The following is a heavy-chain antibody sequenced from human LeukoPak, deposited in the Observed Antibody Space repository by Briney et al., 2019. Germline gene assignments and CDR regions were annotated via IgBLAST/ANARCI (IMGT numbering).Heavy chain of an antibody. J-gene: IGHJ4*02. V-gene: IGHV4-30-2*01. CDR2: VYHSGIT. CDR1: GGSISSSSYY. CDR3: ARDRGATFDY. Sequence: SETLSLTCTVSGGSISSSSYYWNWIRQPPGKGLEWIGYVYHSGITYYNPSLKSRVTISVDRSKNQFSLNLTSVTAADTAVYYCARDRGATFDYWGQGTLVTVSS. D-gene: IGHD1-26*01.